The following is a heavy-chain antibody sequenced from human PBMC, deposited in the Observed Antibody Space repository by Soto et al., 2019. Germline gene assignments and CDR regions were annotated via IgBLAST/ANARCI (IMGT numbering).Heavy chain of an antibody. CDR1: GGSISSYY. Sequence: SESLSLTCTVSGGSISSYYWSWIRQPPGKGLEWIGYIYYSGSTNYNPSLKSRVTISVDTSKNQFSLKLSSVTAADTAVYYCAREQQQLSPLSFDIWGQGTMVTVSS. V-gene: IGHV4-59*01. J-gene: IGHJ3*02. CDR3: AREQQQLSPLSFDI. CDR2: IYYSGST. D-gene: IGHD6-13*01.